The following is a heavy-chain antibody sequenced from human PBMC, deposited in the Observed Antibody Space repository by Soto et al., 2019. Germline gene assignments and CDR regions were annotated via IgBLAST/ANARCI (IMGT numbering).Heavy chain of an antibody. D-gene: IGHD3-22*01. V-gene: IGHV3-33*01. Sequence: PGGSLRLSCAASGFTFSSYGMHWVRQAPGKGPEWVAVIWYDGSKKYYADSVKGRFTISRDNSNNTLYLQMNSLRAEDTAVYYCASATQDSSGYYYAYWGQGTLVTVSS. CDR1: GFTFSSYG. J-gene: IGHJ4*02. CDR2: IWYDGSKK. CDR3: ASATQDSSGYYYAY.